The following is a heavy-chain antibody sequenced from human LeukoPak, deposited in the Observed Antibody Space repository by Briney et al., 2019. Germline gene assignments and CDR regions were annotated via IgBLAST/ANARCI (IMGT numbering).Heavy chain of an antibody. J-gene: IGHJ6*03. CDR3: ARDYGSGRRYYHMDV. Sequence: SETLSLTCTVSGGSISRSSYYWGWIRQPLGKGLEWIGSMYYSGSTFYNPSLKSRVTILVDTSKNQFSLKLSSVTAADTADYCARDYGSGRRYYHMDVWGKGTTVTVSS. CDR1: GGSISRSSYY. CDR2: MYYSGST. V-gene: IGHV4-39*07. D-gene: IGHD3-10*01.